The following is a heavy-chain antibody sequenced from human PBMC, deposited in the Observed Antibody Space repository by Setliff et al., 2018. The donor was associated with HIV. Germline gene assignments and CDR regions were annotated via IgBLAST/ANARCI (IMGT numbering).Heavy chain of an antibody. V-gene: IGHV4-39*02. CDR2: IYYSGTT. J-gene: IGHJ3*01. CDR3: ARELDNSDNSDPFDV. Sequence: PSETLSLTCSVSGDSIRNSRDYWGWIRQPPGKGLEWIGNIYYSGTTYYSPSLNSRVPISVDRSRNHFSLRLSAVTAADTAVYYCARELDNSDNSDPFDVWGQGTMVTVSS. D-gene: IGHD4-4*01. CDR1: GDSIRNSRDY.